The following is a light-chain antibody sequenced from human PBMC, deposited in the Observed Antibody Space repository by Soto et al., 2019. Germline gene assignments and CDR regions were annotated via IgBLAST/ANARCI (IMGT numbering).Light chain of an antibody. CDR2: EVN. CDR1: SSDVGGYHY. V-gene: IGLV2-8*01. Sequence: QSALTQPPSASGSPTQSVTISCTGTSSDVGGYHYVSWYQQHPGKAPKLLIYEVNKRPSGVPDRFSGSTSGNTASLTVSGLQAEDEADYYCSSYAGSNNLLFGGGTKLTVL. J-gene: IGLJ2*01. CDR3: SSYAGSNNLL.